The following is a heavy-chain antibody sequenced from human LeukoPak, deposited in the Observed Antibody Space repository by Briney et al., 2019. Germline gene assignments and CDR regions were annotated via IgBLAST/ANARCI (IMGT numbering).Heavy chain of an antibody. CDR1: GYTFTSYD. Sequence: GASVKVSCKASGYTFTSYDINWVRQAPGQGLEWMGIINPSGGSTSYAQKFQGRVTMTRDTSTSTVYMELSSLRSEDTAVYYCARAMLKRGYCSGGSCYSAFDIWGQGTMVTVSS. J-gene: IGHJ3*02. V-gene: IGHV1-46*01. D-gene: IGHD2-15*01. CDR3: ARAMLKRGYCSGGSCYSAFDI. CDR2: INPSGGST.